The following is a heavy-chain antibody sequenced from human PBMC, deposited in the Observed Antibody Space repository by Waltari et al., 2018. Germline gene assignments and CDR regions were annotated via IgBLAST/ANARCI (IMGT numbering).Heavy chain of an antibody. CDR1: GYTLTELS. V-gene: IGHV1-24*01. CDR3: AIEGGYYRD. CDR2: SNPNSGGA. Sequence: QVQLVQSGAEVKKPGASVKVSCKVSGYTLTELSMHWVRQAPGQGLEWMGRSNPNSGGANYAQKFQRRFTITANESTSTAYLELGSLRSEDTAVYYCAIEGGYYRDWGQGTLVTVSS. D-gene: IGHD3-22*01. J-gene: IGHJ4*02.